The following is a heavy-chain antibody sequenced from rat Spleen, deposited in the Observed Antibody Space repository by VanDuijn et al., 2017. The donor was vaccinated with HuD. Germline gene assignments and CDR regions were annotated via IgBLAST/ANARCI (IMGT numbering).Heavy chain of an antibody. Sequence: EVQLVESDGGLVQPGRSLKLSCAASGFTFSYYSMAWVRQTPTEYLEWVASITPDGTNTYYRDSVKGRFTISRDNAKSTLYLQMDSLRSEDTATYYCTTESYYSSPGYWGQGVMVTVSS. CDR2: ITPDGTNT. J-gene: IGHJ2*01. CDR1: GFTFSYYS. CDR3: TTESYYSSPGY. V-gene: IGHV5-20*01. D-gene: IGHD1-2*01.